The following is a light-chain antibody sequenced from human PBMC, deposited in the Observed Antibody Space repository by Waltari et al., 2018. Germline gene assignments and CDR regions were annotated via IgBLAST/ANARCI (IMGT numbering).Light chain of an antibody. CDR2: DVS. CDR1: QDISNY. J-gene: IGKJ4*01. V-gene: IGKV1-33*01. CDR3: QQYHNLPLT. Sequence: DIQLTQSPSSLSAAVGDRVTITCQASQDISNYINWYQQRPGKAPKLLNYDVSDLERGVPSRFSGSGSGTAFTFTISSLQPEDVATYFCQQYHNLPLTFGGGTKVDIK.